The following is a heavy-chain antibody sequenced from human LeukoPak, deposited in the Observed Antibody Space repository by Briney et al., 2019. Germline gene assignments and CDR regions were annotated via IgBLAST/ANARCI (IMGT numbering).Heavy chain of an antibody. CDR3: ARRERAGYCSGGSCYMGAFGY. J-gene: IGHJ4*02. CDR1: GYTFTGYY. V-gene: IGHV1-2*02. D-gene: IGHD2-15*01. Sequence: ASVKVSCKASGYTFTGYYMHWVRQAPGQGLEWMGWINPNSGGTNYAQKFQGRVTMTRDTSISTAYMALSRLRSDDTAVYYCARRERAGYCSGGSCYMGAFGYWGQGTLVTVSS. CDR2: INPNSGGT.